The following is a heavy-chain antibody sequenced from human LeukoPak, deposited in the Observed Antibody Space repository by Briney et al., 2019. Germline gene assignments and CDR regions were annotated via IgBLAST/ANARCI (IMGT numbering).Heavy chain of an antibody. Sequence: PSETLSLTCVVSRFSISGGYYWGWIRQPPGKGLEWIGSVYHSGSTSYNPSLKSRLTISVDTSKNQFSLKLSSVTAADTAIYYCARDLVTSTCNWFDPWGQGTLVTVSP. CDR3: ARDLVTSTCNWFDP. D-gene: IGHD2-21*02. V-gene: IGHV4-38-2*02. J-gene: IGHJ5*02. CDR1: RFSISGGYY. CDR2: VYHSGST.